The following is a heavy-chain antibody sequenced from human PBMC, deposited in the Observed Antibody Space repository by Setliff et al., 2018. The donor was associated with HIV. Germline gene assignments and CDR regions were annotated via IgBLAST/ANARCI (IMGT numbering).Heavy chain of an antibody. CDR2: ISPDNANT. CDR3: ARQLSNSLDY. D-gene: IGHD1-1*01. J-gene: IGHJ4*02. V-gene: IGHV1-2*02. CDR1: GYTFTDYF. Sequence: ASVKVSCKSSGYTFTDYFMHWVRQAPGQGLGWMGWISPDNANTRISRNFRGRVTMTRDTSINTAYMELSGVRSDDTAIYFCARQLSNSLDYWGQGTLVTVSS.